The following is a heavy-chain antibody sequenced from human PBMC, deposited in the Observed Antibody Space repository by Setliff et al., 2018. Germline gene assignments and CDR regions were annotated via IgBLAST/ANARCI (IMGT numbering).Heavy chain of an antibody. J-gene: IGHJ4*02. V-gene: IGHV4-34*01. CDR2: INHSGST. CDR3: ARIAYGPGSYYFDY. Sequence: PSETLSLSCAVYGESFSGHYWSWIRQPPGKGLEWIGEINHSGSTNYNPSLKSRVTISVDTSKNQFSLKLSSVAAADTAVYYCARIAYGPGSYYFDYWGQGTLVTVSS. D-gene: IGHD3-10*01. CDR1: GESFSGHY.